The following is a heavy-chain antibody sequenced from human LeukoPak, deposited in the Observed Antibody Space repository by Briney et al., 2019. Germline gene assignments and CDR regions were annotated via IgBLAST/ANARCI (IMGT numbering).Heavy chain of an antibody. D-gene: IGHD5-18*01. CDR1: GFTFSSYS. V-gene: IGHV3-21*01. CDR2: ISSSSSYI. Sequence: PGGSLRLSCAASGFTFSSYSMNWVRQAPGKGLEWVSSISSSSSYIYYADSVKGRFTISRDNAKNSLYLQTNSLRAEDTAVYYCARDGSCGDFDYWGQGTLVTVSS. J-gene: IGHJ4*02. CDR3: ARDGSCGDFDY.